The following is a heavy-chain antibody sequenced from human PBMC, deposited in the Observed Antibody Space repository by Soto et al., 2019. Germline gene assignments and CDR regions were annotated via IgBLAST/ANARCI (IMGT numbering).Heavy chain of an antibody. CDR1: GYSFTSYW. CDR2: IYPGDSDT. Sequence: ESLKISCKGSGYSFTSYWIGWVRQMPVKGLEWMGIIYPGDSDTRYSPSFQGQVTISADKSISTAYLQWSSLKASDTAMYYCAGFSVVGATWDYYGMDVWGQGTTVTVSS. J-gene: IGHJ6*02. V-gene: IGHV5-51*01. D-gene: IGHD2-15*01. CDR3: AGFSVVGATWDYYGMDV.